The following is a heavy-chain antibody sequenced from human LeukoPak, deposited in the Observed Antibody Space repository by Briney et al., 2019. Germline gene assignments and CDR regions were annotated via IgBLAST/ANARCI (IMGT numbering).Heavy chain of an antibody. J-gene: IGHJ3*02. CDR2: ITGDGGST. V-gene: IGHV3-43*02. Sequence: GGSLRLSCAATGFTFDDYAMHWVRQAPGKGLEWVSLITGDGGSTYYADSVKGRFTISRDNSKNTLYLQMHSLRAEDTAVYYCASPSSGQSFDIWGQGTMVTVSS. CDR1: GFTFDDYA. CDR3: ASPSSGQSFDI. D-gene: IGHD6-19*01.